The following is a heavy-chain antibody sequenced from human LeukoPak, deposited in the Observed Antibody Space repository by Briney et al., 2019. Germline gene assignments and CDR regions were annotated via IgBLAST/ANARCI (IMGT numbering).Heavy chain of an antibody. Sequence: GGSLRLSCAASGFTFSSYSMNWVRQAPGKGLEWVSSISSTSRSSYIFYAESVKGRFTISRDNAKNSLYLEMNSLRAEDTAVYYCARGKVAAAGNDWGQGTLVTVSS. CDR2: ISSTSRSSYI. V-gene: IGHV3-21*01. CDR1: GFTFSSYS. D-gene: IGHD6-13*01. CDR3: ARGKVAAAGND. J-gene: IGHJ4*02.